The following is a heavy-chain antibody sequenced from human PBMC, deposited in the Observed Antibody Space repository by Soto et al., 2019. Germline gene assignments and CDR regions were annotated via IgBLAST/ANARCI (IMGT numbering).Heavy chain of an antibody. D-gene: IGHD6-19*01. J-gene: IGHJ6*02. CDR2: INAGNGNT. V-gene: IGHV1-3*01. CDR1: RYTFTSYA. Sequence: ASVKVSCKASRYTFTSYAMHWVRQAPGQRLEWMGWINAGNGNTKYSQKFQGRVTITRDTSASTAYMELSSLRSEDTAVYYCARRGSSGWYNYYYYYGMDVWGQGTTVTVSS. CDR3: ARRGSSGWYNYYYYYGMDV.